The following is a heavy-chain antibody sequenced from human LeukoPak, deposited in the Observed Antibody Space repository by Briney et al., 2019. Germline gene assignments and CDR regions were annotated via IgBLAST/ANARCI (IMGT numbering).Heavy chain of an antibody. V-gene: IGHV4-31*03. J-gene: IGHJ4*02. CDR3: ARVFGATGGGDLGHYGASLGFDY. D-gene: IGHD4-17*01. CDR2: IYYSGST. CDR1: GGSISSSSYY. Sequence: PSETLSLTCTVSGGSISSSSYYWGWIRQPPGKGLEWIGYIYYSGSTYYNPSLKSRVTISVDTSKNQFSLKLSSVTAADTAVYYCARVFGATGGGDLGHYGASLGFDYWGQGTLVTVSS.